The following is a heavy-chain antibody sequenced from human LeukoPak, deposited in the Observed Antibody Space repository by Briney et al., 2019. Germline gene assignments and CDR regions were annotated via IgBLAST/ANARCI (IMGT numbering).Heavy chain of an antibody. CDR3: AKGGSNNWSFDN. CDR2: IRYDGRNK. J-gene: IGHJ4*02. D-gene: IGHD1-1*01. V-gene: IGHV3-30*02. CDR1: GLTFSNYG. Sequence: TGGSLRLSCAAAGLTFSNYGMHWVRQAPGKGLQWVAYIRYDGRNKYSADSVKGRFTIYRDNSKSTLYLQMNSLRPEDTAVYYCAKGGSNNWSFDNWGQGTLVTVSS.